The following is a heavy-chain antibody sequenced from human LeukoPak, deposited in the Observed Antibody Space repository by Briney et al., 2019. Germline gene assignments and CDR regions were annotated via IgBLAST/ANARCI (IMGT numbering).Heavy chain of an antibody. CDR1: GFTFSSYS. CDR2: ISSSSSYI. Sequence: SGGSLRRSCAASGFTFSSYSMNWVRQAPGKGLEWVSSISSSSSYIYYADSVKGRFTISRDNAKNSLYLQMNSLRAEDTAVYYCASTSWGVPAAKGAFDIWGQGTMVTVSS. J-gene: IGHJ3*02. D-gene: IGHD2-2*01. V-gene: IGHV3-21*04. CDR3: ASTSWGVPAAKGAFDI.